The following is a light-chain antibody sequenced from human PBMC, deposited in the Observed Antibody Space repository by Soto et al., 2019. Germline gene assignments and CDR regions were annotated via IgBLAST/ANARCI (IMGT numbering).Light chain of an antibody. J-gene: IGKJ1*01. Sequence: DIQVTQSPSTLSASVGDRVTINCRASQNINDWLAWYQQKSGKAPKVLIYKASSLESGVPSRFSGSGSGTEFTLTISSLQTGDFATYYCQQYGANSPWTFGQGTKVEIK. CDR3: QQYGANSPWT. V-gene: IGKV1-5*03. CDR2: KAS. CDR1: QNINDW.